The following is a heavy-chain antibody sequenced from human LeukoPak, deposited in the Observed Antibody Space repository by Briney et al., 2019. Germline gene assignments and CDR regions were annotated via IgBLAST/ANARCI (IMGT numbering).Heavy chain of an antibody. CDR2: ISHTGGRT. V-gene: IGHV3-23*01. D-gene: IGHD3-3*01. CDR3: AKGGQDFDFWRFDL. CDR1: GFTFSDSA. J-gene: IGHJ5*02. Sequence: GGSLRLSCAASGFTFSDSAVSWVRQSPGEGLEWVSSISHTGGRTYYADSVKGRFTITRDNSRNTVYQQMNQMRAGDTARYYCAKGGQDFDFWRFDLWGQGILVTVSS.